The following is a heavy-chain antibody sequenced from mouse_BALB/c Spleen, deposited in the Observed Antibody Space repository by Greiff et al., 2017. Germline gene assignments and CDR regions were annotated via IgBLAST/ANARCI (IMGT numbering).Heavy chain of an antibody. CDR3: ARTERRGKKTMDY. CDR2: IDPYDSET. CDR1: GYTFTSYW. D-gene: IGHD2-1*01. J-gene: IGHJ4*01. V-gene: IGHV1-74*04. Sequence: RVESGGDLVKLSCKASGYTFTSYWMNWVKQRPEQGLEWIGRIDPYDSETHYNQKFKDKAILTVDKSSSTAYMQLSSLTSEDSAVYYCARTERRGKKTMDYWGQGTSVTVSS.